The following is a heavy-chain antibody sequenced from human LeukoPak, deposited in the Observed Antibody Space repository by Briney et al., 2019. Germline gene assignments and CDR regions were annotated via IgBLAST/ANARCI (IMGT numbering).Heavy chain of an antibody. V-gene: IGHV3-21*01. CDR3: ARTASHYCSSTSCPEFDY. CDR2: ISSSSSYI. J-gene: IGHJ4*02. Sequence: GGSQRLSCAASGFKFSDHYIDWVRQAPGKGLEWVSSISSSSSYIYYADSVKGRFTISRDNAKNSLYLQMNSLRAEDTAVYYCARTASHYCSSTSCPEFDYWGQGTLVTVSS. CDR1: GFKFSDHY. D-gene: IGHD2-2*01.